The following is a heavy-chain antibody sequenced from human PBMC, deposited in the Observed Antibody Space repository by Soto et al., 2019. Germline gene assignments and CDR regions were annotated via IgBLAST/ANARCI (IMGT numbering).Heavy chain of an antibody. CDR1: GFSFSIYA. V-gene: IGHV3-23*01. CDR3: AKDRMDHNYVWDPFEI. D-gene: IGHD4-4*01. Sequence: VQLLESGGGLVQPGGSLRLSCAASGFSFSIYAMSWVRQAPGKGLECVSGIGLGNDDTYYADSVKGRFIISRDNSKYTVSLQMNGLRVEDTAIYYCAKDRMDHNYVWDPFEIWGQGTTVTVSS. CDR2: IGLGNDDT. J-gene: IGHJ3*02.